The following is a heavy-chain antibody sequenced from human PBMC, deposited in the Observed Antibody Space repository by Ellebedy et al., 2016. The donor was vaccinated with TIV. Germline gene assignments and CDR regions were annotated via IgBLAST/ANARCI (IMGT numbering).Heavy chain of an antibody. CDR2: IYWNDDK. Sequence: SGPTLVKPTQTLTLTCSLSGLSLSPSGVGVGWIRQPPGKALEWLALIYWNDDKRHNKSLKNRLTIIKDTSKNQVVLTMTNMDPVDTATYYCARTKSEQWLVAFDIWGQGTMVTVSS. CDR3: ARTKSEQWLVAFDI. V-gene: IGHV2-5*01. CDR1: GLSLSPSGVG. J-gene: IGHJ3*02. D-gene: IGHD6-19*01.